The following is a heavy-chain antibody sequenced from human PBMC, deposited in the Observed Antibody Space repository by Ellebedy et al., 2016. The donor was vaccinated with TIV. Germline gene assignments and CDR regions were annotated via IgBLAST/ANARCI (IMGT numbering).Heavy chain of an antibody. CDR2: INPSGGST. Sequence: ASVKVSCKASGYTFTSYYMHWVRQAPGQGLEWMGIINPSGGSTSYAQKFKGRVTMTRDTSTSTVYMELSSLRSEDTAVYYCAAVRIQIWFPNWFDPWGQGTLVTVSS. CDR3: AAVRIQIWFPNWFDP. CDR1: GYTFTSYY. J-gene: IGHJ5*02. D-gene: IGHD5-18*01. V-gene: IGHV1-46*01.